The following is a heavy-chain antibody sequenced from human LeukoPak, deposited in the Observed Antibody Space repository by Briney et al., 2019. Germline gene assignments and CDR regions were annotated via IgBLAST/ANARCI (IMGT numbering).Heavy chain of an antibody. V-gene: IGHV3-9*01. CDR1: GFTFDDYA. J-gene: IGHJ2*01. Sequence: PGGSLRLSCGASGFTFDDYAMHWVRQAPGKGLEWVSGISYNSDTIAYADSVKGRFTISRDNAKNSLYLQMNTLTAEDTALYYCAKDYCGGVCYSGWYFDLWGRGTLVTVSS. D-gene: IGHD2-21*02. CDR3: AKDYCGGVCYSGWYFDL. CDR2: ISYNSDTI.